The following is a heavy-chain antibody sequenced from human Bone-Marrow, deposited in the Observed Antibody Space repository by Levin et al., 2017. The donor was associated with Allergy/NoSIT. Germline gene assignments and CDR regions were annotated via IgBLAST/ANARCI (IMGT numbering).Heavy chain of an antibody. CDR1: GASISSNAYY. D-gene: IGHD6-13*01. CDR3: ARQGGLALYSSSWYFDS. Sequence: SQTLSLTCAVSGASISSNAYYWGWIRQPPGKGLEWIGTVYSSGGTYYNPSLHSRATISVDPSKSQFSLPLPSVTAADTAVYYCARQGGLALYSSSWYFDSWGQGTLVTVSS. J-gene: IGHJ4*02. V-gene: IGHV4-39*01. CDR2: VYSSGGT.